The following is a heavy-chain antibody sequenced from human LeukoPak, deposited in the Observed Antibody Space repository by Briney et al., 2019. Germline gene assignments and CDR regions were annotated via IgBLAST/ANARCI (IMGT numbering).Heavy chain of an antibody. CDR1: GYTFTDYY. J-gene: IGHJ4*02. Sequence: ASVKVSCKVSGYTFTDYYMHWVQQAPGKGLEWMGLVDPEDGETIYAQKFQGRVTMTRDTSISTAYMELSRLRSDDTAVYYCARDLVQRGNYYDSSGPRDYWGQGTLVTVSS. CDR3: ARDLVQRGNYYDSSGPRDY. V-gene: IGHV1-69-2*01. D-gene: IGHD3-22*01. CDR2: VDPEDGET.